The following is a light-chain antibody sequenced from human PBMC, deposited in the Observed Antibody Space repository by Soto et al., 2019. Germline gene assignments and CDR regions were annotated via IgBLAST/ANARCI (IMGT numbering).Light chain of an antibody. J-gene: IGKJ5*01. V-gene: IGKV1-39*01. CDR3: QQSYSTPIT. CDR2: HAS. Sequence: DIQMTQSPSTLSASVGDRVTITCRASQNINTDLAWYQQKPGKVPNLLIYHASSLVTGVPSRFSGSGSGTDFTLTISSLQPEDFATYYCQQSYSTPITFGQGTRLEIK. CDR1: QNINTD.